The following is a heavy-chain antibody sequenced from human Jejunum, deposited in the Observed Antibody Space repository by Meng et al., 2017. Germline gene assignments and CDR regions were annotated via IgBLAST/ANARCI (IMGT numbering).Heavy chain of an antibody. Sequence: GESLKISCTASEFTFGDDTMSWFRQAPGKGLEWVGFIRSKLYGGTSEYAASVKGRFTISRDDSRSIAYLQMNSLKTEDTGVYYCTRDSWGHMPPDSFDIWGQGTVVTVSS. D-gene: IGHD3-16*01. CDR3: TRDSWGHMPPDSFDI. V-gene: IGHV3-49*03. J-gene: IGHJ3*02. CDR2: IRSKLYGGTS. CDR1: EFTFGDDT.